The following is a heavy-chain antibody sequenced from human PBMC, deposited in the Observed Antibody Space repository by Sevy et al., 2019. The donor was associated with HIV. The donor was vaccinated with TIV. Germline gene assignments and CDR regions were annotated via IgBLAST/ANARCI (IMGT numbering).Heavy chain of an antibody. V-gene: IGHV3-23*01. CDR2: ISGSGGST. Sequence: GESLKISCAASGFTFSSYAMSWVRQAPGKGLEWVSGISGSGGSTVHAHSVKSRFTISRDNSKNMLYLLENSQRAEDTSVYYCAKDESPCYYYGMDVWGQGTTVTVSS. J-gene: IGHJ6*02. CDR3: AKDESPCYYYGMDV. CDR1: GFTFSSYA.